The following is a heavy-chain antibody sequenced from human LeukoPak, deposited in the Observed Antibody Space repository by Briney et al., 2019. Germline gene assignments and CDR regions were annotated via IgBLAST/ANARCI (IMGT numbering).Heavy chain of an antibody. CDR2: IYRGGST. CDR3: ARVRTTSVYYYGMDV. D-gene: IGHD4-17*01. CDR1: GFTVSSNH. Sequence: HPGGSLRLSCAASGFTVSSNHMSWVRQAPGKGLEWVSVIYRGGSTYYADSVKGRFTISRDNSKNTLYLQMNSLRAEDTAVYYCARVRTTSVYYYGMDVWGQGTTVTVSS. V-gene: IGHV3-53*01. J-gene: IGHJ6*02.